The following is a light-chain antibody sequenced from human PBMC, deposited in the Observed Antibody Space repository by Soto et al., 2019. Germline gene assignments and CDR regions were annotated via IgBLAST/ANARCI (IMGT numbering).Light chain of an antibody. CDR3: QQSFTTASST. CDR1: QSISRN. J-gene: IGKJ5*01. V-gene: IGKV1-39*01. Sequence: DIQMTQSPSSLSASVGDRVTITCRASQSISRNLNWYQHKPGKAPKLLIYAASSLQNGVPSRFRGGGSGTEFTLSINSLQPEDFGTYYCQQSFTTASSTFGQGTRLEIK. CDR2: AAS.